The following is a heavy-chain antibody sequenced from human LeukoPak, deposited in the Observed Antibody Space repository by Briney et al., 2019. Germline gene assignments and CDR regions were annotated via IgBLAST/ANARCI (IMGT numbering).Heavy chain of an antibody. Sequence: SETLSLTCAVSGVSISTYYWSWVRQPPGKGLEWIGYIYYTGDTSYNPSLKSRVTISVDTSNNQFSLKLSSVTAADTAVYYCARESFHCSTTICYPAHFDYWGQGTLVTVPS. CDR3: ARESFHCSTTICYPAHFDY. D-gene: IGHD2-2*01. CDR2: IYYTGDT. CDR1: GVSISTYY. J-gene: IGHJ4*02. V-gene: IGHV4-59*01.